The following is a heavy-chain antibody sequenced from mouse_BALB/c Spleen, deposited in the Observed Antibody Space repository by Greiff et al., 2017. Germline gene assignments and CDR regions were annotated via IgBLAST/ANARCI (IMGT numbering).Heavy chain of an antibody. CDR2: ISNGGGST. D-gene: IGHD2-14*01. J-gene: IGHJ2*01. CDR1: GFTFSSST. Sequence: EVQRVESGGGLVQPGGSLKLSCAASGFTFSSSTMSWVRQTPEKRLEWVAYISNGGGSTYYPDTVQGRFTISRDNAKNTLYLQMSSLKSEDTAMYYCARHRGYDSVCDYWGQGTTLTVSA. V-gene: IGHV5-12-2*01. CDR3: ARHRGYDSVCDY.